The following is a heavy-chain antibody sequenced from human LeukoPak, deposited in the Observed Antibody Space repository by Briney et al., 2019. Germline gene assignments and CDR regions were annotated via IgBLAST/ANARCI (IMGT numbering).Heavy chain of an antibody. CDR2: INSGGGSA. J-gene: IGHJ4*02. V-gene: IGHV1-46*01. CDR1: GDTFTSYY. Sequence: ASVKVSCKASGDTFTSYYIHWLRQAPGQGLEWMGIINSGGGSASYAQKFQGRVTMTRDTSTSTVYMELSSLISEDTAVYYCATASVVVVAAPLDYWGQGTLVAVSS. D-gene: IGHD2-15*01. CDR3: ATASVVVVAAPLDY.